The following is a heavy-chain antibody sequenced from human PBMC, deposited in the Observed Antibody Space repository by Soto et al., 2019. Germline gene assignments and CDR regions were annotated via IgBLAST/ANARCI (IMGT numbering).Heavy chain of an antibody. Sequence: PGESLKISCKGSGYNFAKYWIGWVRQMPGKGLEWMGIIYPGDSDTRYSPSFQGQVTISADKSTSTAYLQWGSLKASDTAMYYCARQGQVAYRSGMDVWGQGTTVTVSS. CDR3: ARQGQVAYRSGMDV. CDR2: IYPGDSDT. V-gene: IGHV5-51*01. J-gene: IGHJ6*02. CDR1: GYNFAKYW. D-gene: IGHD5-12*01.